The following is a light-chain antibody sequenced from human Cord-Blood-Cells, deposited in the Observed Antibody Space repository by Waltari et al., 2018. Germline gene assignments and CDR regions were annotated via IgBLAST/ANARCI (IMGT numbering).Light chain of an antibody. CDR1: SSDVGSYNL. CDR3: CSYGGSSTYVV. Sequence: QSALPQPASVSGSPGQPITISCTGTSSDVGSYNLVSCYQQHPGKTPKLIIYEGSKRPSGVANRFSGSKSGNTASLPISGLQAEDEADYYCCSYGGSSTYVVFGGGTKLTVL. V-gene: IGLV2-23*01. J-gene: IGLJ2*01. CDR2: EGS.